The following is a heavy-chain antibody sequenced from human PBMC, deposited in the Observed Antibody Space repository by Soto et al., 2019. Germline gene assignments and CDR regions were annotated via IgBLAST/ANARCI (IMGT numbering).Heavy chain of an antibody. CDR1: GYTFIRYG. Sequence: QVQLVQSAAEVKKPGASLRVSCKASGYTFIRYGISWVRLTPGQGLEWMGWISPYNDYTIYAQQPQGRVTMTTDTSTRTVYLDLRSLKSDDTAVYYCARGGFYDNSWGKLSHYGLDVWGQGTSVTVSS. J-gene: IGHJ6*02. V-gene: IGHV1-18*01. D-gene: IGHD3-16*01. CDR2: ISPYNDYT. CDR3: ARGGFYDNSWGKLSHYGLDV.